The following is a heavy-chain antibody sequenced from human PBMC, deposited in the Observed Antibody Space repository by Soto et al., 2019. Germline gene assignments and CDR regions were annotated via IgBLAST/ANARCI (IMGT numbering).Heavy chain of an antibody. Sequence: LRLSCVGSGFTFSGYSMAWVRQAPGRGLEWVASISSRSTNIDYADSVQGRFTISRDNAKNLVSLQMSSLRGEDTALYYCAKFTEPGYSSIWYYFEYWGQGTPVTVSS. CDR3: AKFTEPGYSSIWYYFEY. CDR2: ISSRSTNI. D-gene: IGHD6-19*01. V-gene: IGHV3-21*06. CDR1: GFTFSGYS. J-gene: IGHJ4*02.